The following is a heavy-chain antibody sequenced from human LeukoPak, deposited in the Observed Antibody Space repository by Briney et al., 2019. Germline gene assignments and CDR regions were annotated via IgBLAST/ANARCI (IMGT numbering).Heavy chain of an antibody. CDR2: MYSGGST. CDR1: GFTVSSYY. V-gene: IGHV3-66*01. Sequence: PGGSLRLSCAASGFTVSSYYMTWVRQAPGKGLEWVSVMYSGGSTYYADSVKGRVAISRDNSQNTVFLQMNSVRVEDTAVYYCARSYSNHLFGMDVWGQGTAATVSS. CDR3: ARSYSNHLFGMDV. J-gene: IGHJ6*02. D-gene: IGHD4-11*01.